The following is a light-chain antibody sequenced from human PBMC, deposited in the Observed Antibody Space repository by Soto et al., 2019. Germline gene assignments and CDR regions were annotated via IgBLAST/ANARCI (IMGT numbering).Light chain of an antibody. V-gene: IGKV1-27*01. Sequence: DIQMTQSPSSLSASAGDRVTITCRASEDISNYLAWYQQKPGKVPKLLIYGASTLQAGVPSRFSGSGSGTDFTLTISSLQTEDVATYYCQNYNRAPWTFGQGTKVEIK. CDR3: QNYNRAPWT. J-gene: IGKJ1*01. CDR1: EDISNY. CDR2: GAS.